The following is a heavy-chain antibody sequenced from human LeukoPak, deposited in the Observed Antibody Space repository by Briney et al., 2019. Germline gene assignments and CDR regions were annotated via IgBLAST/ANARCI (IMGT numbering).Heavy chain of an antibody. CDR1: GYTFTSYG. J-gene: IGHJ5*02. Sequence: ASVKVSCKASGYTFTSYGISWVRQAPGQGLEWMGWISAYNGNTNYAQKLQGRVTLTRDMSTSTDYMELRSLKSDDTAVYYCARDNSVGDIAWWFDPWGQGTLVTVSS. CDR2: ISAYNGNT. D-gene: IGHD3-10*01. CDR3: ARDNSVGDIAWWFDP. V-gene: IGHV1-18*01.